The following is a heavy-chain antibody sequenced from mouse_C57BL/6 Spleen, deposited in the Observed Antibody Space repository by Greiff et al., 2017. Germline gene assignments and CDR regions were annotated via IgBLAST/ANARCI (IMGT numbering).Heavy chain of an antibody. D-gene: IGHD2-1*01. V-gene: IGHV1-54*01. CDR3: ARNGGNSLAY. J-gene: IGHJ3*01. CDR2: INPGSGGT. CDR1: GYAFTNYL. Sequence: QVQLQQSGAELVRPGTSVKVSCKASGYAFTNYLIEWVKQRPGQGLEWIGVINPGSGGTNYNEKFKGKATLTADKSSSTAYMQLSSLTSEDSAVYFCARNGGNSLAYWGQGTLVTVSA.